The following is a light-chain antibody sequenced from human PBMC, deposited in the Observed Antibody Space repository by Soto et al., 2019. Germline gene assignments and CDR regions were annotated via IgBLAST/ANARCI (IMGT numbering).Light chain of an antibody. CDR2: AAS. Sequence: DIQMTRSPSSLSASVGDRVTITCRASQSISSYLNWYQQKPGKAPKLLIYAASSLQSGVPSRFSGSGSGTDFTFTISSLQAEDIATYYCQQYENLPITFGQGTRLEIK. CDR1: QSISSY. V-gene: IGKV1-33*01. CDR3: QQYENLPIT. J-gene: IGKJ5*01.